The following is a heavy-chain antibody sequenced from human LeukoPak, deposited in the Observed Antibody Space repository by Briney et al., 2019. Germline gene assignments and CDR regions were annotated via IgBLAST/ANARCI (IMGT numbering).Heavy chain of an antibody. CDR3: ARGGYGDYYYYYYMDV. Sequence: GASVKVSCKASGYTFTGYYMHWVRQAPGQGLEWMGWINPNSGGTNYAQKFQGRVTMTRDTSISTAYMELSRLRSDGTAVYYCARGGYGDYYYYYYMDVWGKGTTVTVSS. CDR1: GYTFTGYY. CDR2: INPNSGGT. D-gene: IGHD4-17*01. J-gene: IGHJ6*03. V-gene: IGHV1-2*02.